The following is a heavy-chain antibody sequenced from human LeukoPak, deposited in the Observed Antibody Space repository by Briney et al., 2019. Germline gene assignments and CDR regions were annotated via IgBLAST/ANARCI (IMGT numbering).Heavy chain of an antibody. CDR1: GGSISSGGYY. D-gene: IGHD2-2*01. CDR2: IYHSGST. V-gene: IGHV4-30-2*01. J-gene: IGHJ5*02. CDR3: ARDPNYCSSTSCYAP. Sequence: PSQTLSLTCTVSGGSISSGGYYWSWIRQPPGKGLEWIGYIYHSGSTYYNLSLKSRVTISVDRSKNQFSLKLSSVTAADTAVYYCARDPNYCSSTSCYAPWGQGTLVTVSS.